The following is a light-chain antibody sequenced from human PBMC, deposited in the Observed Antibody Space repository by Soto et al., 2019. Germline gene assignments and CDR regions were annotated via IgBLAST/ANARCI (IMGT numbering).Light chain of an antibody. CDR1: QYVGNL. Sequence: DIQMSQSPSSLSASVGDRITISCRASQYVGNLLNWYQQKPGRAPNLLIHAVSSLDSGVPSRFTGSGSGTDFTLTISGLQLDDFATYYCQQSYAVPLTFGGGTKVEIK. V-gene: IGKV1-39*01. J-gene: IGKJ4*01. CDR2: AVS. CDR3: QQSYAVPLT.